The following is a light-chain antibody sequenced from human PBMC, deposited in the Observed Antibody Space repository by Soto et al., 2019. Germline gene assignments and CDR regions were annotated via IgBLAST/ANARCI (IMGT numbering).Light chain of an antibody. J-gene: IGKJ1*01. V-gene: IGKV1-5*03. CDR2: KAS. Sequence: DIQMTQSPSTLYASVEDRVTITCRASQSISSWLAGYQQKPGKALKLLIYKASSLESGGPSRFSGSGSGTEFTLTISSLQPDDFATYYCQQYNSYWTFGQGTKVEIK. CDR1: QSISSW. CDR3: QQYNSYWT.